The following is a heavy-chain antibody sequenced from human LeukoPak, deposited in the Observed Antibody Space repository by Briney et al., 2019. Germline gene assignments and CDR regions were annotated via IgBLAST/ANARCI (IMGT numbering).Heavy chain of an antibody. CDR2: IYYSGST. J-gene: IGHJ4*02. V-gene: IGHV4-61*01. CDR1: GGSVSSGSYD. D-gene: IGHD3-10*01. CDR3: ARAQPTMVRGVYFDY. Sequence: SETLSLTCTVSGGSVSSGSYDWGWIRQPPGNGLEWIGYIYYSGSTNYNPSLKSRVTISVDTSKNQFSLKLSSVTAADTAVYYCARAQPTMVRGVYFDYWGQGTLVTVSS.